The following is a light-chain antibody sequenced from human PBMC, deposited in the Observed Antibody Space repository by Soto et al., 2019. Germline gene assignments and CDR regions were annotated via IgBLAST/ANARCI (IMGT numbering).Light chain of an antibody. CDR2: LNSDVSH. CDR3: QTWGSGIVV. Sequence: QSVLTQSPSASASLGASVKLTCTLSSGHSNYAIAWHQQQSEKGPRYLMKLNSDVSHSKGDGIPDRFSGSSSGAERYLTISSLQSEDEAAYYCQTWGSGIVVFGGGTKVTVL. J-gene: IGLJ2*01. CDR1: SGHSNYA. V-gene: IGLV4-69*01.